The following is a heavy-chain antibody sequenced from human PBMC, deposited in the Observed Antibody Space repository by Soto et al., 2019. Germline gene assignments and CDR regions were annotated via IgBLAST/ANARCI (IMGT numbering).Heavy chain of an antibody. J-gene: IGHJ4*02. CDR2: ISSSGTTI. Sequence: GGSLRLSCAASGFAFDSYEMNWVRQAPGKGLEWVSYISSSGTTIYYTDSVKGRFTISRDNAKNSLYLQMNSLRAEDTAVYYCARDSHCSSASCYPFDNWGQGTLVTVSS. CDR1: GFAFDSYE. D-gene: IGHD2-2*01. V-gene: IGHV3-48*03. CDR3: ARDSHCSSASCYPFDN.